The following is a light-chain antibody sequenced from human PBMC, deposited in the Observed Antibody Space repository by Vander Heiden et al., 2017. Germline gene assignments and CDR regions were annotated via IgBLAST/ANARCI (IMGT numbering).Light chain of an antibody. CDR3: QQSDSTPPLT. CDR1: QSISSY. CDR2: AAS. J-gene: IGKJ4*01. Sequence: DIQMTQSPSSLSASVGDRVTITCRASQSISSYLNWYQQKPGKAPKLLIYAASSWQSGVPSRFSGSGSGTDFTLTISSLQPEDFATYYCQQSDSTPPLTFGGGTKVEIK. V-gene: IGKV1-39*01.